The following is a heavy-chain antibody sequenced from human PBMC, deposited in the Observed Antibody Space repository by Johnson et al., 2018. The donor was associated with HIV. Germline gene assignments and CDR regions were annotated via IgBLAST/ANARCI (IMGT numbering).Heavy chain of an antibody. D-gene: IGHD3-3*02. J-gene: IGHJ3*02. V-gene: IGHV3-33*01. Sequence: QMLLVESGGGVVQPGRSLRLSCAASGFNFSNYGMYWVRQAPGKGLEWVAVIWYDGSNKYYANSVKGRFIISRDNSKNTLYLQMNSLRNEDTAVYYCARGARTNQSLLGAFDMWGQGTTVTVSS. CDR1: GFNFSNYG. CDR3: ARGARTNQSLLGAFDM. CDR2: IWYDGSNK.